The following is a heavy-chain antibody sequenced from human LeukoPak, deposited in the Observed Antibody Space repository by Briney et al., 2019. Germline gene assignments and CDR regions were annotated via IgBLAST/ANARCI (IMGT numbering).Heavy chain of an antibody. V-gene: IGHV3-21*01. CDR1: GFTFSSYG. CDR2: ISGSGAYI. Sequence: GGSLRLSCAASGFTFSSYGMNWVRQAPGKGLEWVSSISGSGAYIYYADSVKGRFTISRDNAKNSLYLQMNSLRAEDTALYYCGRAYDFSRHWGQGTLVTVSS. J-gene: IGHJ4*02. CDR3: GRAYDFSRH. D-gene: IGHD3-3*01.